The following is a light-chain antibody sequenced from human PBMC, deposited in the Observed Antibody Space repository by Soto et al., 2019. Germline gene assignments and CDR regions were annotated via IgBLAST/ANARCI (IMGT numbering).Light chain of an antibody. Sequence: EIVLTQSPGTLSLSPGERATLSCRASQSVRSSYLVWYQNKPGQAPRLLIYGASSRAPGIPDRFSGSGSGTDFTLTINRLEPEDFAVYYCQHYDGSLWTFGQGTKVQIK. J-gene: IGKJ1*01. CDR3: QHYDGSLWT. V-gene: IGKV3-20*01. CDR2: GAS. CDR1: QSVRSSY.